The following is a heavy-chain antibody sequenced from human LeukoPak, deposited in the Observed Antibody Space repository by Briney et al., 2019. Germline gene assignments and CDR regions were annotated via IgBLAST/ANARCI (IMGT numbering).Heavy chain of an antibody. CDR2: SDSSGSA. CDR1: GVSISTYY. CDR3: ARHKPSTYPGGPYDY. J-gene: IGHJ4*02. Sequence: SETLSLTCTVSGVSISTYYWTWIRQPPGQGLEWIGYSDSSGSADSNPSLKSRVTISVDTSKTKFSVKLCSVTAPDTAVYYWARHKPSTYPGGPYDYWGQGTLVTVSS. D-gene: IGHD2-2*01. V-gene: IGHV4-59*08.